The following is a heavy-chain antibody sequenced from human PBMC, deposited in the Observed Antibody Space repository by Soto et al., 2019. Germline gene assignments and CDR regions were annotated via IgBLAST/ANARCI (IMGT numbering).Heavy chain of an antibody. V-gene: IGHV3-30-3*01. CDR1: GFTCSSYA. CDR3: ARNGYSPSAFDI. CDR2: ISYDGSNK. D-gene: IGHD4-17*01. J-gene: IGHJ3*02. Sequence: GGSLRLSCAASGFTCSSYAMHWVRQAPGKGLEWVAVISYDGSNKYYADSVKGRFTISRDNSKNTLYLQMNSLRAEDTAVYYCARNGYSPSAFDIWGQGTMVTVSS.